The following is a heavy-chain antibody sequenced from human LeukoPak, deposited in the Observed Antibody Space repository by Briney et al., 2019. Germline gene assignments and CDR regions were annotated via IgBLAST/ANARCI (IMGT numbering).Heavy chain of an antibody. Sequence: SETLSLTCTVSGGSISSYYWSWIRQPPGKGLEWIGYIYYSGSTNYNPSLKSRVTISVDTSKNQFSLKLSSVTAADTAVYYCARDRRYYDTSGTVYYDAMDVWGQGTRSPSP. CDR1: GGSISSYY. D-gene: IGHD3-22*01. J-gene: IGHJ6*02. V-gene: IGHV4-59*01. CDR2: IYYSGST. CDR3: ARDRRYYDTSGTVYYDAMDV.